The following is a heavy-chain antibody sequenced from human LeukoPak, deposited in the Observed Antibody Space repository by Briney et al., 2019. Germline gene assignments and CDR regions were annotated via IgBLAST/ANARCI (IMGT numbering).Heavy chain of an antibody. CDR3: VKYLLVYCSSTSCYATGPFDY. CDR2: ISTNGGHT. D-gene: IGHD2-2*01. Sequence: GGSLRLSCSASGFSFSNYAMHWVRQAPGKGLEYVSAISTNGGHTYYADSVQGRFTIYRDDSKNTLYHQMSSLRAEDRALYYCVKYLLVYCSSTSCYATGPFDYWGQGTLVTVSS. J-gene: IGHJ4*02. CDR1: GFSFSNYA. V-gene: IGHV3-64D*09.